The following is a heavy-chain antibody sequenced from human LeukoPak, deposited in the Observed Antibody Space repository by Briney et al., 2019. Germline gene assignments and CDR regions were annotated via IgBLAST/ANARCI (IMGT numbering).Heavy chain of an antibody. Sequence: PSETLSLTCTVSGGSISSNNFYWTWIRQPAGKGLEWIGRIYTSGSTNYNPSLKSRITISVDTSKNQFSLKLSSVTAADTAVYYCAGLPAYSYVHGLYRGRLDYWGQGTLVTVSS. CDR1: GGSISSNNFY. V-gene: IGHV4-61*02. CDR3: AGLPAYSYVHGLYRGRLDY. D-gene: IGHD5-18*01. CDR2: IYTSGST. J-gene: IGHJ4*02.